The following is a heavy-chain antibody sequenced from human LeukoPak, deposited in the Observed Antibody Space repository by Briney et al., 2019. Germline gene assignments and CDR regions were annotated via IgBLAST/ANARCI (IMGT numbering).Heavy chain of an antibody. CDR2: IKSKTNGGEAT. D-gene: IGHD1-26*01. J-gene: IGHJ3*01. CDR3: ATDRIVGASAFDV. CDR1: GFTFSSYS. Sequence: PGGSLRLSCAASGFTFSSYSMNWVRQAPGKGLEYIGRIKSKTNGGEATEYAAAVTGRFFISRDDSASTLYLHLNSLKTEDTAVYYCATDRIVGASAFDVWGQGTMVTVSS. V-gene: IGHV3-15*01.